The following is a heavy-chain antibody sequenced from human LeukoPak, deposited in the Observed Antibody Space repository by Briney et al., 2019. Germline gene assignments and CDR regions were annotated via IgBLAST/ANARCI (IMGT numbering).Heavy chain of an antibody. Sequence: PSETLSLTCTVSGGSIISSDYHWGWVRQPPGKGLEWIGTISYSGNTDYNPSLRSRVTISVDTSNNQFSLRLGSVTAADTAVYHCARHCCSGPAKRVFDIWGQGTMVTVTS. J-gene: IGHJ3*02. CDR2: ISYSGNT. CDR1: GGSIISSDYH. V-gene: IGHV4-39*01. D-gene: IGHD2-15*01. CDR3: ARHCCSGPAKRVFDI.